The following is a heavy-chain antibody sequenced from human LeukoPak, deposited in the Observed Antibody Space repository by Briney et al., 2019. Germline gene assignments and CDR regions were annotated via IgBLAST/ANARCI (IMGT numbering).Heavy chain of an antibody. CDR1: GYSFTAYW. D-gene: IGHD2-15*01. CDR3: ARGDCSGGNFHLDY. Sequence: EPLQISCKGSGYSFTAYWIGWVRQMPGKGLELMGIIAHGDSDTRFNPAFQGQVTISADKSISTAYLQWSSLKASDTAMYYCARGDCSGGNFHLDYWGQGTLVTVSP. J-gene: IGHJ4*02. CDR2: IAHGDSDT. V-gene: IGHV5-51*01.